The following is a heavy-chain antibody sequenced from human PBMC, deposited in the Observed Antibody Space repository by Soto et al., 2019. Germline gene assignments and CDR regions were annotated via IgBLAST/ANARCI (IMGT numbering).Heavy chain of an antibody. V-gene: IGHV1-24*01. CDR2: FDPEDGET. Sequence: ASVEVSCKVSGCTLTELSMHWVRQAPGKGLEWMGGFDPEDGETIYAQKFQGRVTMTEDTSTDTAYMELSSLRSEDTAVYSCATRARYDSSGYYYLGGFDIWGQGTMVTVSS. CDR1: GCTLTELS. D-gene: IGHD3-22*01. CDR3: ATRARYDSSGYYYLGGFDI. J-gene: IGHJ3*02.